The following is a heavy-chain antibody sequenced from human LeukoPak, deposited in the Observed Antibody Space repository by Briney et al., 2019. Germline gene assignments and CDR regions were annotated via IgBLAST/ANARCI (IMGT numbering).Heavy chain of an antibody. CDR3: AKDRIAVAGVLNWFDP. J-gene: IGHJ5*02. D-gene: IGHD6-19*01. Sequence: GGSLRLSCAASGFTFSSYAMSWVRQAAGKGLEWVSAISGSGGSTYYADSVKGRFTISRDNSKNTLYLQMNSLRAEDTAVYYCAKDRIAVAGVLNWFDPWGQGTLVTVSS. CDR2: ISGSGGST. CDR1: GFTFSSYA. V-gene: IGHV3-23*01.